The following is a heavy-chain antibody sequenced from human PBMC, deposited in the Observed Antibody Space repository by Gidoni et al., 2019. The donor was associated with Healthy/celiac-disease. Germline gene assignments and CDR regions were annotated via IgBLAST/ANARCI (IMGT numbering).Heavy chain of an antibody. V-gene: IGHV4-34*01. J-gene: IGHJ4*02. CDR2: ITHTGST. D-gene: IGHD3-22*01. Sequence: QVQLQQWGDGLLKPAETLSLTCAMSGPSFSGYYWRWIRQSPGRGLEWISEITHTGSTNYKPSLRSRVTISVDASKNHFSLQLRSVTAADTAVYYCARGRYHDSSGFPYWGQGTLVTVSS. CDR3: ARGRYHDSSGFPY. CDR1: GPSFSGYY.